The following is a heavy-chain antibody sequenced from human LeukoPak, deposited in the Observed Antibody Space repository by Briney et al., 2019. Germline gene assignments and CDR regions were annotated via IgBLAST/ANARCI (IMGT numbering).Heavy chain of an antibody. V-gene: IGHV4-34*01. CDR3: ARDNPAGP. Sequence: PSETLSLTCAVYGGSFSGYYWSWIHQPPGKGLEWIGEINHSGSTNYNPSLKSRVTISVDTSKKQFSLKLYTVTAADTAVYYCARDNPAGPWGQGTLVTVSS. D-gene: IGHD1-14*01. CDR1: GGSFSGYY. CDR2: INHSGST. J-gene: IGHJ5*02.